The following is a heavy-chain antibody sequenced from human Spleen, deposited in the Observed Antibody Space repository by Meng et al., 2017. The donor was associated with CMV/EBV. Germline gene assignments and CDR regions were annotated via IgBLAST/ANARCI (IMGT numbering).Heavy chain of an antibody. V-gene: IGHV1-2*02. CDR3: ARGYGDYAFFDY. D-gene: IGHD4-17*01. Sequence: CKTSGYTFTDYYIPWVRQAPGQGLEWMGWVNPNSGGTDYTQKFQGRVTMTSDTSISTAYMELSRLKSDDTTVYYCARGYGDYAFFDYWGQGTVVTVSS. CDR1: GYTFTDYY. CDR2: VNPNSGGT. J-gene: IGHJ4*02.